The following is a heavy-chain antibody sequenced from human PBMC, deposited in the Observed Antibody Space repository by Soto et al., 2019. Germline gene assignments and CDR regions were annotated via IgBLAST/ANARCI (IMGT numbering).Heavy chain of an antibody. CDR1: GFTFSSYA. CDR3: AKDTALRPYSSGWYVGDYYYYGMDV. Sequence: EVQLLESGGGLVQPGGSLRLSCAASGFTFSSYAMSWVRQAPGKGLEWVSAISGSGGSTYYADSVKGRFTISRDNSKNTLYXXMXSQXAEDTAVYYCAKDTALRPYSSGWYVGDYYYYGMDVWGQGTTVTVSS. D-gene: IGHD6-19*01. CDR2: ISGSGGST. J-gene: IGHJ6*02. V-gene: IGHV3-23*01.